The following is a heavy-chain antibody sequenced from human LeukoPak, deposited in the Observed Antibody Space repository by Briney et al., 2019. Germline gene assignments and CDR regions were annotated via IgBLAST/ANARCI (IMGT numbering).Heavy chain of an antibody. CDR2: IISDGST. J-gene: IGHJ1*01. D-gene: IGHD3-22*01. V-gene: IGHV3-74*01. CDR3: ARAPSEIGGYYPEYFRH. CDR1: GFTFSSYW. Sequence: GRCLRLSCAASGFTFSSYWMDCVRQAPGKWLGWVSRIISDGSTNYADSVKGRFTISRDNAKNTVSLQMNSLRAEDTGVYYCARAPSEIGGYYPEYFRHWGQGTLVTVSS.